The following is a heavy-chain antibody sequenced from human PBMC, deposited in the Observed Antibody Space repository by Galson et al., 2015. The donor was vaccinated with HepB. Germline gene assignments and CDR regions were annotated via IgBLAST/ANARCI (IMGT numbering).Heavy chain of an antibody. CDR2: IRSKTDGGTT. CDR1: GFTFSNAW. V-gene: IGHV3-15*01. J-gene: IGHJ4*02. Sequence: SLRLSCAASGFTFSNAWMSWVRQAPGKGLEWVGRIRSKTDGGTTDYAAPVKGRFTISRDDSKNTLYLQMNSLKTEDTAVYYCTARFGPMIDYWGQGTLVTVSS. D-gene: IGHD3-10*01. CDR3: TARFGPMIDY.